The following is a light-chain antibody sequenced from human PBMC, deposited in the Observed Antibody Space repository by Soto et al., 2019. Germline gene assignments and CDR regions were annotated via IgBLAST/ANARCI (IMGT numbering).Light chain of an antibody. Sequence: EIVMTQSPATLSVSPGERATLSCRASQNVGIYLAWYQQKPGQAPRLLIYDASNRATGIPARFSGSGSGTQFTLTISRLQSEDSAVYYCQQRSNWSWTFGQGTKVDIK. J-gene: IGKJ1*01. CDR3: QQRSNWSWT. CDR1: QNVGIY. CDR2: DAS. V-gene: IGKV3-11*01.